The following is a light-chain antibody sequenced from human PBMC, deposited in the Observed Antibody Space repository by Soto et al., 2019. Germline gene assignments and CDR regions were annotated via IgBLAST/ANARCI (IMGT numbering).Light chain of an antibody. CDR2: GIS. J-gene: IGKJ5*01. CDR1: QSVNSN. CDR3: QQRGQWPIT. V-gene: IGKV3D-15*01. Sequence: EIVMTQSPATLSVSPGERATLSCRASQSVNSNYLAWYQQKPGQAPRLLIYGISKRATDIPDRFSGSGSGKEFPLTISSLQPEDFATYSCQQRGQWPITFGEGTRLEIK.